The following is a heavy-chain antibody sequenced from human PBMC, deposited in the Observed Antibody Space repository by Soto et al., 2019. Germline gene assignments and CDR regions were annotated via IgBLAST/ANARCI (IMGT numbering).Heavy chain of an antibody. V-gene: IGHV4-34*01. CDR1: GGSFSGYY. CDR3: ARDSTRGSGYVRYFDY. J-gene: IGHJ4*02. CDR2: INHSGST. Sequence: SETLSLTCAVYGGSFSGYYWSWIRQPPGKGLEWIGEINHSGSTNYNPSLKSRVTISVDTSKNQFSLKLSSVTAADTAVYYCARDSTRGSGYVRYFDYWGQGTLVTVSS. D-gene: IGHD3-3*01.